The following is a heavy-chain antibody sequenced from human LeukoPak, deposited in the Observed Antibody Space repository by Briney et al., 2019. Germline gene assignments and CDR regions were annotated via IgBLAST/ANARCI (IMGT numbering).Heavy chain of an antibody. J-gene: IGHJ4*02. V-gene: IGHV3-23*01. Sequence: GGSLRLSCAASGFTFSTYAMSWVRQAPGQGLECVSAISGAGGSTYYADSVKGRFTISGDNAKNSLYLQMNSLRAEDTAVYYCARDLGSSWSLRHFDYWGQGTLVTVSS. CDR1: GFTFSTYA. D-gene: IGHD6-13*01. CDR2: ISGAGGST. CDR3: ARDLGSSWSLRHFDY.